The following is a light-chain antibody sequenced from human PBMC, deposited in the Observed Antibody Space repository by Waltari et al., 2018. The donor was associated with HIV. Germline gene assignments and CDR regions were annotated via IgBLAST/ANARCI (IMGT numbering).Light chain of an antibody. J-gene: IGLJ1*01. CDR3: ASWDDGLRGHV. Sequence: QPGLTQPPPVSGTPGQRLTISCSGNNSTLGCTVGPWYRQVPGTAPSLLVYRNDQRPSCVVDRFSASRSGASASLVIGGLRVDDEGDYYCASWDDGLRGHVFGGGTTVSV. CDR2: RND. CDR1: NSTLGCTV. V-gene: IGLV1-47*01.